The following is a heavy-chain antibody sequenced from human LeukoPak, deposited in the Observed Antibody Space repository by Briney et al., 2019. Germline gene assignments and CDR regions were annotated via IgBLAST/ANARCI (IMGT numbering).Heavy chain of an antibody. Sequence: ASVKVSCKASGYTFTSYGISWVRQAPGQGLEWMGWISAYNGNTNYAQKLQGRVTMTTDTSTSTAYTELRSLRSDDTAVYYCARKPWFGELLGSVDYWGQGTLVTVSS. J-gene: IGHJ4*02. D-gene: IGHD3-10*01. V-gene: IGHV1-18*01. CDR1: GYTFTSYG. CDR3: ARKPWFGELLGSVDY. CDR2: ISAYNGNT.